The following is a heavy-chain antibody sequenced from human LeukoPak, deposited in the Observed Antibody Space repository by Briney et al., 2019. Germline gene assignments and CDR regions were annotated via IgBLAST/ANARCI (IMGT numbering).Heavy chain of an antibody. J-gene: IGHJ3*01. V-gene: IGHV4-59*08. Sequence: SETLSLTCTVSGGSISSYYWSWIRQPAGKGLEWIGYIYYTGTTDSNPSLKSRVTISLDTSKNQFSLNLSSVTAADTAVYYCARRWVYDKRAFDAWGQGTMVTVSS. CDR3: ARRWVYDKRAFDA. CDR2: IYYTGTT. D-gene: IGHD3-16*01. CDR1: GGSISSYY.